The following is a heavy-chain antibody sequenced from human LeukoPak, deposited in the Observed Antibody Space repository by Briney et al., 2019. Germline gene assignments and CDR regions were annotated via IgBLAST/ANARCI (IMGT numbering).Heavy chain of an antibody. Sequence: TASETLSLPCTVSGGSISSYYWGWVGQPPGKGLEWVGQIYYRGTPNYNPSLGDRVTISIDTSKNQFSLKLNSVTAADTAIYYCAAESERWLLRSWGQGTLVTVSS. V-gene: IGHV4-59*03. CDR1: GGSISSYY. D-gene: IGHD6-19*01. CDR3: AAESERWLLRS. CDR2: IYYRGTP. J-gene: IGHJ4*02.